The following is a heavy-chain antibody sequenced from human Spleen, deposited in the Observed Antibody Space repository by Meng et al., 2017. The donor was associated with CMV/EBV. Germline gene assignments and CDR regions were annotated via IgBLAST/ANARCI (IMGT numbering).Heavy chain of an antibody. V-gene: IGHV1-18*01. CDR2: ISPHSHNT. D-gene: IGHD3-3*01. J-gene: IGHJ6*02. Sequence: ASVKVSCKASGYTFISYGISWVRQAPGQGLEWMGWISPHSHNTNYAQRFQGRVTMTTDASTHTAYMELTSLRSDDTAMYYCARERMLRFLERTGGYGMDVWGQGTTVTVSS. CDR3: ARERMLRFLERTGGYGMDV. CDR1: GYTFISYG.